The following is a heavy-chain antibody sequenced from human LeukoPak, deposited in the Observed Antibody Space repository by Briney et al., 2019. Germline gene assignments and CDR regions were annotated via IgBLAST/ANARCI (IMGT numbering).Heavy chain of an antibody. CDR1: GFTFSSYS. D-gene: IGHD3-10*01. V-gene: IGHV3-21*01. Sequence: GGSLRLSCAASGFTFSSYSMNWVRQAPGKGLEWVSSISSSSSYIYYPDSVKGRFTISRDNAKNSLYLQMNSLRVEDTAVYYCARGPREVWFGESSYWGQGTLVTVSS. J-gene: IGHJ4*02. CDR3: ARGPREVWFGESSY. CDR2: ISSSSSYI.